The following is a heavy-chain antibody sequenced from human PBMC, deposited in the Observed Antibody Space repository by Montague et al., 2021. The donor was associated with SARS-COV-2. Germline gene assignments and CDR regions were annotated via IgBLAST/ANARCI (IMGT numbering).Heavy chain of an antibody. J-gene: IGHJ6*02. CDR1: GGSISSYY. CDR2: VFDSGST. Sequence: SETLSLTCTVSGGSISSYYWSWIRQPPGNGLEWIGHVFDSGSTNYNPSLKSRVTISVDTYKNKFSLKLSSVTAADTAVYYCARGAWRRGGMDVWGQGTTVTVSS. CDR3: ARGAWRRGGMDV. V-gene: IGHV4-59*13. D-gene: IGHD3-10*01.